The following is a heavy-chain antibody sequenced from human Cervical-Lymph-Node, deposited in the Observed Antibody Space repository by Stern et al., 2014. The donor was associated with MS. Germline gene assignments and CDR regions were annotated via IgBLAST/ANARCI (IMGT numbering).Heavy chain of an antibody. V-gene: IGHV3-30-3*01. CDR2: ISYDGINK. CDR1: GFTFSRYA. D-gene: IGHD4-17*01. CDR3: ARDRLDGDYVYYYGLDV. Sequence: DQLVESGGGVVRPGRSLRLSCATSGFTFSRYAVLWVRQAPGKGLEWVAAISYDGINKFYEDSLKDRFTISRDNSKNTLFLQMNNLRPEDSGVYHCARDRLDGDYVYYYGLDVWGQGTTVTVSS. J-gene: IGHJ6*02.